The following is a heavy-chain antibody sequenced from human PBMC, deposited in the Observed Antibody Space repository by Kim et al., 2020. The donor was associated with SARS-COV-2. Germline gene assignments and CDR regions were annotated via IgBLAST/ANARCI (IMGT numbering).Heavy chain of an antibody. D-gene: IGHD6-19*01. CDR1: GFTFRNYG. Sequence: GGSLRLSCAASGFTFRNYGMQWVRQAPDKGPEWLGVISYDAKVKSYAESAKGRFTISRANSQNTLYLQMNSLGADDTAVYHCTKEYHMYTSGWFFESWGQGTVTTVAS. CDR2: ISYDAKVK. J-gene: IGHJ5*01. CDR3: TKEYHMYTSGWFFES. V-gene: IGHV3-30*19.